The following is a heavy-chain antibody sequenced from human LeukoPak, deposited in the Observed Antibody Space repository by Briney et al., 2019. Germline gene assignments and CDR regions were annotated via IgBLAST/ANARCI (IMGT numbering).Heavy chain of an antibody. Sequence: ASVKVSCKASGYTFTSYGIIWVRQAPGQGLEWMGWISAYNGNTNYAQELQGRVTMTTDTSTSTAYMELRSLRSDDTAVYYCVGGDYYYDSSGYYSGVYWGQGTLVTVSS. CDR2: ISAYNGNT. D-gene: IGHD3-22*01. J-gene: IGHJ4*02. CDR3: VGGDYYYDSSGYYSGVY. CDR1: GYTFTSYG. V-gene: IGHV1-18*01.